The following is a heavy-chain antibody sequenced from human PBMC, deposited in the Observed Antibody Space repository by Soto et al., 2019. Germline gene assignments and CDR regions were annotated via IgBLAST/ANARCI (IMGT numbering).Heavy chain of an antibody. CDR1: GFTFSSYS. J-gene: IGHJ6*02. Sequence: GGSLRLSCAASGFTFSSYSMNWVRRAPGKGLEWVSSISSSSYIYYADSVKGRFTISRDNSKNSLYLQMNSLRAEDTAVYYCATVGPLTTNYGMDVWGQGTAVTVSS. CDR3: ATVGPLTTNYGMDV. V-gene: IGHV3-21*01. D-gene: IGHD4-4*01. CDR2: ISSSSYI.